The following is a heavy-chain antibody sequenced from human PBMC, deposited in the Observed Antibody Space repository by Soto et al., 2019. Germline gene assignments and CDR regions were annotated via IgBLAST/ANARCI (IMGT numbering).Heavy chain of an antibody. V-gene: IGHV1-46*03. CDR1: GDTFSRHY. D-gene: IGHD5-18*01. J-gene: IGHJ3*01. Sequence: QEHLVQSGAEVKKPGASVTISCKASGDTFSRHYIHWVRQAPGQGFEWMGVINPTGASTSYAQKFPGRVTGNREPATGHISMGLRRPRIEETDGYFCASEYRGFGRHHRFDYRGQGTMVTVSS. CDR3: ASEYRGFGRHHRFDY. CDR2: INPTGAST.